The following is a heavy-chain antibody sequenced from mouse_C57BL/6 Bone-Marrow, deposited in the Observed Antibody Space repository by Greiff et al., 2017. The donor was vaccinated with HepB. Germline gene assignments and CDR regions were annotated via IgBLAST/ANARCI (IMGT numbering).Heavy chain of an antibody. CDR2: INPYNGGT. J-gene: IGHJ3*01. CDR3: ARYGPSYDSFAY. V-gene: IGHV1-19*01. D-gene: IGHD2-4*01. Sequence: EVQLQQSGPVLVKPGASVKMSCKASGYTFTDYYMNWVKQSHGKSLEWIGVINPYNGGTSYNQKFKGKATLTVDKSSSTAYMELNSLTSEDSAVYYCARYGPSYDSFAYWGQGTLVTVSA. CDR1: GYTFTDYY.